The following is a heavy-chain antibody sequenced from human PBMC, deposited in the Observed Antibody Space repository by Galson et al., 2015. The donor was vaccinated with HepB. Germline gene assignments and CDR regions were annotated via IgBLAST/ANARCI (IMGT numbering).Heavy chain of an antibody. CDR1: GYSFTSSW. V-gene: IGHV5-10-1*01. Sequence: EVKKPGESLRISCKGSGYSFTSSWINWVRQMPGKGPEWMGRLNPRNSYSDYSPSFQGHVTISADTSITTAYLQWSSLKLKSVTAADTAVHYCARTEEPTTMGDGGLLFDPWGQGTLVIVSS. J-gene: IGHJ5*02. D-gene: IGHD3-10*01. CDR2: LNPRNSYS. CDR3: ARTEEPTTMGDGGLLFDP.